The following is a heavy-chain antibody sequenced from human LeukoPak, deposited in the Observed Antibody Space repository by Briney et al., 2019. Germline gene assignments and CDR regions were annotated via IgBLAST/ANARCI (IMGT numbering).Heavy chain of an antibody. CDR2: ISIGGDTT. CDR3: AKDLMITFGGVIAYDAFDI. D-gene: IGHD3-16*02. Sequence: GGSLRLSCAASGFTFSSHGMCWVRQAPGRGLEWVSSISIGGDTTYSDSVKGRFTISRDNSKNTLYLQMNSLRAEDTAVYYCAKDLMITFGGVIAYDAFDIWGQGTMVTVSS. J-gene: IGHJ3*02. V-gene: IGHV3-23*01. CDR1: GFTFSSHG.